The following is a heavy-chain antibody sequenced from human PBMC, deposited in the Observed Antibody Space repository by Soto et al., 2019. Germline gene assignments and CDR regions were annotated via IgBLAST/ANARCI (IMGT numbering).Heavy chain of an antibody. D-gene: IGHD2-21*01. V-gene: IGHV2-5*02. CDR2: IYWDDDK. CDR1: GFSLSTSGVG. CDR3: AHGGLGGARFDY. Sequence: QITLKESGPTLVKPTQTLTLTCTFSGFSLSTSGVGVGWIRQPPGKALEWLALIYWDDDKRYSPSLKSRLTIPKDTSKNQVALTMTNMAPVDTATYYCAHGGLGGARFDYGGQETLFTVSS. J-gene: IGHJ4*02.